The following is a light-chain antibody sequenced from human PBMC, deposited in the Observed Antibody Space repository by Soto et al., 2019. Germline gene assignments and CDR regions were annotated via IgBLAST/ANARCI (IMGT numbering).Light chain of an antibody. CDR3: QQRSNCPS. CDR2: DAS. V-gene: IGKV3-11*01. CDR1: QSVSSY. Sequence: IVLTQSPATLSLSPWESATLTCRASQSVSSYLAGYQQKPGQAPRLLIYDASNRATGIPARFSGSGSGTDFTLTISSLEPEDFAVDYCQQRSNCPSFGQGTRLEI. J-gene: IGKJ5*01.